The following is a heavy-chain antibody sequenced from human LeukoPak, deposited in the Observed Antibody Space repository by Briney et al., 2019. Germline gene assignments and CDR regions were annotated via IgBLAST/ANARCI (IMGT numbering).Heavy chain of an antibody. Sequence: SETLSLTCAVYGGSFSGYYWSWIRQPPEKGLEWIGEINHSGSTNYNPSLKSRVTISVDTSKNQFSLKLSSVTAADTAVYYCARSYYDFWSGYYTDYWGQGTLVTVSS. D-gene: IGHD3-3*01. V-gene: IGHV4-34*01. J-gene: IGHJ4*02. CDR3: ARSYYDFWSGYYTDY. CDR2: INHSGST. CDR1: GGSFSGYY.